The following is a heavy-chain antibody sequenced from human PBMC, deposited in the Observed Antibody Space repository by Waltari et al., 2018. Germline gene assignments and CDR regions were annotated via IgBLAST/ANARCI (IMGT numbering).Heavy chain of an antibody. CDR1: GYTFTSYA. CDR3: ARGSRGYSGYGNWYFDL. J-gene: IGHJ2*01. D-gene: IGHD5-12*01. CDR2: INAGNGNT. V-gene: IGHV1-3*01. Sequence: QVQLVQSGAEVKKPGASVKVSCKASGYTFTSYAMHWVRQAPGQRLEWMGWINAGNGNTKYSQKFQGRVTITRDTSASTAYMELSSLRSEDTAVYYCARGSRGYSGYGNWYFDLWGRGTLVTVSS.